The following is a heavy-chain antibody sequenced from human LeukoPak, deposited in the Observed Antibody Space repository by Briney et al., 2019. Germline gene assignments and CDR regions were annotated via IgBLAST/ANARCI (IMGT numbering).Heavy chain of an antibody. D-gene: IGHD3-3*02. Sequence: SETLSLTRSVSGGSINTYYWSWIRQSPGKGLEWIGYVFYKGNIDYNPSLKSRVTMSLDSPKNQVSLSVTSMTAADTAVYYCAAGAPKFLHLVSWGQGTLVTVSS. J-gene: IGHJ5*02. CDR3: AAGAPKFLHLVS. V-gene: IGHV4-59*03. CDR1: GGSINTYY. CDR2: VFYKGNI.